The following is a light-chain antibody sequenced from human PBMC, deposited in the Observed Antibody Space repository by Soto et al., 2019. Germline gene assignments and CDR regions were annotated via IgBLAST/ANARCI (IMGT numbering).Light chain of an antibody. CDR2: GAS. J-gene: IGKJ2*01. V-gene: IGKV3-20*01. CDR1: QSVSSSY. CDR3: QQYGSSPPYT. Sequence: EIVLTQSPGTLSLSPGERATLSCRASQSVSSSYLAWYQQKPGQAPRLLIYGASSRATGIPDRFSGSGSGTYFTLIISRLEAEDFAVYYCQQYGSSPPYTFGEGTKLEIK.